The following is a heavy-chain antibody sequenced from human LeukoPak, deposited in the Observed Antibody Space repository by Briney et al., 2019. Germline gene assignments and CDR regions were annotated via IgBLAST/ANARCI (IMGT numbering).Heavy chain of an antibody. D-gene: IGHD1-26*01. CDR3: AKASWEGVTTTYFDY. Sequence: PGGSLRLSCAVSGCIFSSYAMNWVRQAPGKGLEWVSGISGSGGVTYYADSVKGRFTISRDNSKNTLYLQMNSLRGDDTAIYYCAKASWEGVTTTYFDYWGQGTLVPVSS. CDR1: GCIFSSYA. V-gene: IGHV3-23*01. CDR2: ISGSGGVT. J-gene: IGHJ4*02.